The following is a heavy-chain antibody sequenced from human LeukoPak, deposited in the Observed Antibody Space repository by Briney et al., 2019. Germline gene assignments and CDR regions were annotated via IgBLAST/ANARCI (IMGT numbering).Heavy chain of an antibody. J-gene: IGHJ4*02. Sequence: SETLSLTCTVSGGSISSSSYYWGWIRQPPGKGLEWIGSIYYSGSTYYNPSLKSRVTISVDTSKNQFSLKLSSVTAADTAVYYCARHHSTSLLRYFDRRSFDYWGQGTLVTVSS. D-gene: IGHD3-9*01. CDR1: GGSISSSSYY. CDR2: IYYSGST. V-gene: IGHV4-39*07. CDR3: ARHHSTSLLRYFDRRSFDY.